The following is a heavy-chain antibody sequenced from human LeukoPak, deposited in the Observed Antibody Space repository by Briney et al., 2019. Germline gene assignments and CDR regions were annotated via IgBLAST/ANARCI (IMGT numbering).Heavy chain of an antibody. CDR3: ARDVDTAMVTAVDY. V-gene: IGHV1-2*02. D-gene: IGHD5-18*01. Sequence: ASVKVSCKASGYIFTGYYMHWVRQAPGQGLEWMGWINPNSGDTNYAQKFQGRVTMTRDTSISTAYMELSRLRSDDTAVYYCARDVDTAMVTAVDYWGQGTLVTVSS. CDR1: GYIFTGYY. J-gene: IGHJ4*02. CDR2: INPNSGDT.